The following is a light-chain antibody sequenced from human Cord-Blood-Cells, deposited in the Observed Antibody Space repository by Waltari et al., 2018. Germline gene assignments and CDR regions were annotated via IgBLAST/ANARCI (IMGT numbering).Light chain of an antibody. CDR2: EGS. CDR1: SSDVGSYNL. J-gene: IGLJ3*02. CDR3: SSYTSSSTWV. V-gene: IGLV2-14*02. Sequence: QSALTQPASVSGSPGQSITISCTGTSSDVGSYNLVSWYQQHPGKAPKLMIYEGSKRPSGVSNRFSGSKSGNTASLTISGLQAEDAADYYCSSYTSSSTWVFGGGTKLTVL.